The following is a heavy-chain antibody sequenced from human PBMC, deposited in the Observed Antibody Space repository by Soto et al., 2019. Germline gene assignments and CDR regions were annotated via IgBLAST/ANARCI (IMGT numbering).Heavy chain of an antibody. D-gene: IGHD2-2*01. CDR3: AAPESGQGSYYFYGMDV. Sequence: ASVTVSCKASGYTFTSYAMHWVRQAPGQRLEWMGWINAGNGNTKYSQKFQGRVTINRDMLTSAAYMEQRSLRSEDTAVYYCAAPESGQGSYYFYGMDVWGQGTKVTVSS. CDR1: GYTFTSYA. J-gene: IGHJ6*02. V-gene: IGHV1-3*01. CDR2: INAGNGNT.